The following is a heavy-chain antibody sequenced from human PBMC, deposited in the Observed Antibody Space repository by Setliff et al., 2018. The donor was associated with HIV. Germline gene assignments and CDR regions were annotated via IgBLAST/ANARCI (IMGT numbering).Heavy chain of an antibody. CDR1: GGSISNNDYY. CDR2: IFNSGSS. Sequence: PSETLSLTCSVSGGSISNNDYYWGWIRQSPGKGLEWIGTIFNSGSSYYNPSLESRVTISVDTSQNQFSLRLRSVTAADTAVYYCARYFDWFSYGMDVWGQGTTVTVSS. D-gene: IGHD3-9*01. V-gene: IGHV4-39*01. CDR3: ARYFDWFSYGMDV. J-gene: IGHJ6*02.